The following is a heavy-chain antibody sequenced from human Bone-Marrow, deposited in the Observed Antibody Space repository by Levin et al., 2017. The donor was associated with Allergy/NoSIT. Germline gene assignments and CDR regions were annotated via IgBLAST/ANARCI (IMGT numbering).Heavy chain of an antibody. V-gene: IGHV3-30-3*01. CDR3: ARNQKPAEVDAFDI. D-gene: IGHD6-19*01. J-gene: IGHJ3*02. Sequence: GGSLRLSCAASGFTFSSYAMHWVRQAPGKGLEWVAVISYDGSNKYYADSVKGRFTISRDNSKNTLYLQMNSLRAEDTAVYYCARNQKPAEVDAFDIWGQGTMVTVSS. CDR1: GFTFSSYA. CDR2: ISYDGSNK.